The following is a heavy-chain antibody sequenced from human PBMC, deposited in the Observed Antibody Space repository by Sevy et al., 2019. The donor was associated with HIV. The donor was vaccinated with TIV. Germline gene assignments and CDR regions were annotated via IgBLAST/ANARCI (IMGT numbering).Heavy chain of an antibody. Sequence: GGSLRLSCAASGFSFSRYAIHWVRQAPGNGLEWVAGLSYDGSNKHYADSVRGRFTISRDNSKNTLYLQMNSLRAEDTAVYYCARDGPYNTYDLWGYYFDYWGQGTLVTVSS. CDR3: ARDGPYNTYDLWGYYFDY. J-gene: IGHJ4*02. D-gene: IGHD3-3*01. CDR2: LSYDGSNK. V-gene: IGHV3-30-3*01. CDR1: GFSFSRYA.